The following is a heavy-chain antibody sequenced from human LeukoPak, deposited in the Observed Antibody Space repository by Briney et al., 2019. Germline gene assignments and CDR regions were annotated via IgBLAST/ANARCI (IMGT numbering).Heavy chain of an antibody. CDR1: GGTFSSYA. D-gene: IGHD4/OR15-4a*01. CDR2: IIPIFGTA. J-gene: IGHJ6*03. Sequence: GSSVKVSCKASGGTFSSYAISWVRQAPGQGLEWMGRIIPIFGTANYAQKFQGRVTITTDESTSTAYMELSSLRSEDTAVYYCARAGEIYTRTMQDYYYYMDVWGKGTTVTVSS. CDR3: ARAGEIYTRTMQDYYYYMDV. V-gene: IGHV1-69*05.